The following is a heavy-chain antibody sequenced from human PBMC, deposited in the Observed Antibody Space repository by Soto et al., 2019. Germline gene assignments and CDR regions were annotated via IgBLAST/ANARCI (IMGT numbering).Heavy chain of an antibody. Sequence: ASVKVSCKASGYTFTSYAMHWVRQAPGQRLEWMGWINAGNGNTKYSQKFQGRVTITRDTSASTAYMELSSLRSEDTAVYYCARVSGSYVYRAFDIWGQGTMVTVSS. D-gene: IGHD1-26*01. CDR2: INAGNGNT. J-gene: IGHJ3*02. CDR1: GYTFTSYA. CDR3: ARVSGSYVYRAFDI. V-gene: IGHV1-3*01.